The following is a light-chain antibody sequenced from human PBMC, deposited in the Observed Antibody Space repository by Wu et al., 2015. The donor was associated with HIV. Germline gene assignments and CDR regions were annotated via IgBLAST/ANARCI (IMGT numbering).Light chain of an antibody. CDR3: QHYATSPRTWT. V-gene: IGKV3-20*01. CDR2: STN. J-gene: IGKJ1*01. Sequence: IVLTQSPGTLSLSPGERATLFCRASQSVASTSLAWYQQKPGQAPSLLIFSTNIRASDIPDRISGSGSGTDFTLTISRLEPEDFAVYYCQHYATSPRTWTFGQGTKVQVK. CDR1: QSVASTS.